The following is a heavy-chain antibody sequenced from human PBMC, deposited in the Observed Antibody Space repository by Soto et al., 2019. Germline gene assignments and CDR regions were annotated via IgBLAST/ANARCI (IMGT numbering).Heavy chain of an antibody. CDR3: ARDVYPPYHPRGAFDY. V-gene: IGHV1-2*04. J-gene: IGHJ4*02. Sequence: GASVKVSCKASGYTFTGYYMHWVRQAPGQGLEWMGWINPNSGGTNYAQKFQGWVTMTRDTSISTAYMELSRLRSDDTAVYYCARDVYPPYHPRGAFDYWGQGTLVTVSS. D-gene: IGHD2-2*01. CDR2: INPNSGGT. CDR1: GYTFTGYY.